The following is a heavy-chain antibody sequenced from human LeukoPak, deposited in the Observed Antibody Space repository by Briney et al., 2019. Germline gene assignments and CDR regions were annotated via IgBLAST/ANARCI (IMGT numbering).Heavy chain of an antibody. D-gene: IGHD2-2*01. Sequence: ASVKVSCKASGYTFTGYYMHWVRQAPGQGLEWMGWINPNSGGTNYAQKFQGRVTMTRDTSISTAYMELSRLRSDDTAVYYCARLMLRYCSSTSCSDYWGQGTLVTVSS. V-gene: IGHV1-2*02. CDR2: INPNSGGT. CDR3: ARLMLRYCSSTSCSDY. J-gene: IGHJ4*02. CDR1: GYTFTGYY.